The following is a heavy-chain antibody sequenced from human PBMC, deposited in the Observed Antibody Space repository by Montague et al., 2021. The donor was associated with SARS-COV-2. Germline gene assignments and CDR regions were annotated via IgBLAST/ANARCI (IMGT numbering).Heavy chain of an antibody. V-gene: IGHV4-39*01. Sequence: SETLSLTCTVSGGSITVSRYDWGWIRQRPGKGLEWIGSVHYTGTTSYNASLKSRLTISVDTSENQFSLKMTSVTASDTAVYYCARHRANAGSFDIWGQGTMVTVSS. CDR1: GGSITVSRYD. D-gene: IGHD1-1*01. CDR3: ARHRANAGSFDI. J-gene: IGHJ3*02. CDR2: VHYTGTT.